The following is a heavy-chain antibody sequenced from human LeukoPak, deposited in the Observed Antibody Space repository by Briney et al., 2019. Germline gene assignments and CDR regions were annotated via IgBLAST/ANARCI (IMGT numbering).Heavy chain of an antibody. Sequence: ASVKVSCKASGGTFSSYAISWVRQAPGQGLEWMGGIIPIFGTTNYAQKFQGRVTITTDESTSTAYMELSSLRSEDTAVYYCARCNTPRDAFDIWGQGTMVTVSS. CDR3: ARCNTPRDAFDI. V-gene: IGHV1-69*05. CDR2: IIPIFGTT. CDR1: GGTFSSYA. J-gene: IGHJ3*02. D-gene: IGHD2-2*02.